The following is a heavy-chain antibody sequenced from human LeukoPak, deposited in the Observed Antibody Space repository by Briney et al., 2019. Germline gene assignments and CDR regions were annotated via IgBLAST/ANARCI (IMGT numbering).Heavy chain of an antibody. D-gene: IGHD4-17*01. V-gene: IGHV1-18*01. J-gene: IGHJ4*02. CDR1: GYSFTSCG. CDR2: INAHKSST. CDR3: ARDASGYGDYFDY. Sequence: ASVKVSCKASGYSFTSCGIAWVRQAPGQGLGWMGWINAHKSSTIYAQKFQGRVTMTADTSTRTADMELRSLRSDDTAVYYCARDASGYGDYFDYWGQGTLVTVSS.